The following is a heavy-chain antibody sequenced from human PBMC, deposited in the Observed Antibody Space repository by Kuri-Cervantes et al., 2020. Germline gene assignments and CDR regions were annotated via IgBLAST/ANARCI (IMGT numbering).Heavy chain of an antibody. CDR3: ARAPPYGDFYYDY. D-gene: IGHD4-17*01. CDR2: IKSDGTER. CDR1: GFALTNYW. J-gene: IGHJ4*02. Sequence: GESLKISCAASGFALTNYWMTWVRQAPGKGLEWVANIKSDGTERNYVDSVKGRFTISRDNAKNSLYLQMNSLRAEDTAVYYCARAPPYGDFYYDYWGQGTLVTVSS. V-gene: IGHV3-7*01.